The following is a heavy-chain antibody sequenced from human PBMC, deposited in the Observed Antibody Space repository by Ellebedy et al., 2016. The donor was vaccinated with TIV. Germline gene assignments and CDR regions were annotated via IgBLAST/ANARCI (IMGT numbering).Heavy chain of an antibody. V-gene: IGHV3-30*18. CDR3: AKDGGVAAYYYMDV. D-gene: IGHD2-15*01. CDR2: ISYDGSNK. J-gene: IGHJ6*03. CDR1: GFTFSSYG. Sequence: GESLKISCAASGFTFSSYGMHWVRQAPGKGLEWVAVISYDGSNKYYADSVKGRFTISRDNSKNTLYLQMNSLRAEDTAVYYCAKDGGVAAYYYMDVWGKGTTVTVSS.